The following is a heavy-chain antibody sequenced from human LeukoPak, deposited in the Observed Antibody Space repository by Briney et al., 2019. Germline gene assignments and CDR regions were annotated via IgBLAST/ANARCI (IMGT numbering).Heavy chain of an antibody. D-gene: IGHD5-12*01. CDR2: MYSTGGN. J-gene: IGHJ4*02. V-gene: IGHV4-4*07. Sequence: SETLSLTCTVSGGSISGYFWTWIRQPAGKGLEWIGRMYSTGGNNYNPSLKSRVTMSLDTSKNHFSLNLTSVTAADTAVYYCAREPTSGREPTSGRPLDYWGQGTLVTVSS. CDR3: AREPTSGREPTSGRPLDY. CDR1: GGSISGYF.